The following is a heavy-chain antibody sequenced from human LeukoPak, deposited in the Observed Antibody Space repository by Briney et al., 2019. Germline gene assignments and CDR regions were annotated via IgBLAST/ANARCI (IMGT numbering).Heavy chain of an antibody. J-gene: IGHJ4*02. CDR1: GFTFSSYG. CDR2: IRYDGSNK. V-gene: IGHV3-30*02. D-gene: IGHD3-10*01. CDR3: AKEHMVRGVIMMFDY. Sequence: GGSLRLSCAASGFTFSSYGMHWVRQAPGKGLEWVAFIRYDGSNKYYADSVKGRFTISRDNSKNTLYLQMNSLRAEDTAVYYCAKEHMVRGVIMMFDYWGQGTLVTVSS.